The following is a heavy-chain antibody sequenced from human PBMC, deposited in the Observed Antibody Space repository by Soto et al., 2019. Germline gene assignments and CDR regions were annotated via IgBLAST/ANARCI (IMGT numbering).Heavy chain of an antibody. CDR1: GGSISGYY. Sequence: SETLSLTCTVSGGSISGYYWSWIRQSPGKGLEWIGYIHYSGITYYNPSLKSRVTISVDTSKNQFSLKLTSVTVADTAVFYCGRQDGYNPGPFDSWGLETL. CDR2: IHYSGIT. CDR3: GRQDGYNPGPFDS. D-gene: IGHD5-12*01. J-gene: IGHJ4*02. V-gene: IGHV4-59*06.